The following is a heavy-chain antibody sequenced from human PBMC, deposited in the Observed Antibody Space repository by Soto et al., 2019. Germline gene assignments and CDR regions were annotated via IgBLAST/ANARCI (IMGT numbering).Heavy chain of an antibody. CDR3: AKDGPYCGGDCYLNWFDP. J-gene: IGHJ5*02. CDR1: GFTFSSYA. CDR2: ISGSGGST. Sequence: AGGSLRLSCAAAGFTFSSYAMSWVRQAPGKGLEWVSAISGSGGSTYYADSVKGRFTISRDNSKNTLYLQMNSLRAEDTAVYYCAKDGPYCGGDCYLNWFDPWGQGTLVTV. V-gene: IGHV3-23*01. D-gene: IGHD2-21*02.